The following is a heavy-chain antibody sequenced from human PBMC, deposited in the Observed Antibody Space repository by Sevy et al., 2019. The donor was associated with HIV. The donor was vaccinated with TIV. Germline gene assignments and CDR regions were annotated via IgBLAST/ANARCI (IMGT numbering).Heavy chain of an antibody. V-gene: IGHV5-51*01. CDR2: IYPDDSEI. D-gene: IGHD3-22*01. J-gene: IGHJ4*02. Sequence: GGSLRLSCKGSGYRFTSYWIAWVRQVPGKGLEWMGIIYPDDSEIRYSPSLQGQVTISVDKSISTDYLQWSSLKASDTAMYFCARRVYDSTGYPQYYFDYWGQGALVTVSS. CDR3: ARRVYDSTGYPQYYFDY. CDR1: GYRFTSYW.